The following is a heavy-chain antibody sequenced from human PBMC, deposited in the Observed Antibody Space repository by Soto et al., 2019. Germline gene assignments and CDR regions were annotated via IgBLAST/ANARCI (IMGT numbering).Heavy chain of an antibody. V-gene: IGHV3-30-3*01. CDR1: RFSFSTYA. Sequence: QVQLVESGGGVVQPGRSLRLSCAASRFSFSTYAIHWVRQAPGKGREWVAGISYDGGNEYYADSVKGRFTISRDNSKSTLYLKMNSLGPDDTAVYYCARDRSGSHEIDDSLDIWGRGTMVTVSS. CDR2: ISYDGGNE. D-gene: IGHD1-26*01. J-gene: IGHJ3*02. CDR3: ARDRSGSHEIDDSLDI.